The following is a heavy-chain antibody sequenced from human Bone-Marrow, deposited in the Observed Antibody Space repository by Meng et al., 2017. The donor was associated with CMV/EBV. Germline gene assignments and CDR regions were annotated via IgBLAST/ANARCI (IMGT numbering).Heavy chain of an antibody. V-gene: IGHV3-49*04. J-gene: IGHJ6*02. D-gene: IGHD5-12*01. CDR3: TRLGYGGWGYYYGMDV. CDR2: IRSKAYGGTT. CDR1: GFTFGDYA. Sequence: GSLKISCTASGFTFGDYAMSWVRQAPGKGLAWVGFIRSKAYGGTTEYAASVKGRFTISRDDSKRIAYLQMNSLKTEDTAVYYCTRLGYGGWGYYYGMDVWGQGTTATVSS.